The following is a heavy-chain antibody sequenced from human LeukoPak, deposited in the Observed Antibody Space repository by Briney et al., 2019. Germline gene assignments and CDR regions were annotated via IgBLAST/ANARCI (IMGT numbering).Heavy chain of an antibody. CDR3: ARDPYSGGYGDDYYYYMDV. J-gene: IGHJ6*03. D-gene: IGHD1-26*01. CDR1: GFTFSTYN. CDR2: ITSTSSYM. Sequence: PGGSLRLSCAASGFTFSTYNMNWVRQAPGRGLEGVSSITSTSSYMYYADSVKGRFTISRDNAQNSLYLHMSSLRAEDTAVYYCARDPYSGGYGDDYYYYMDVWGKGTTVTISS. V-gene: IGHV3-21*01.